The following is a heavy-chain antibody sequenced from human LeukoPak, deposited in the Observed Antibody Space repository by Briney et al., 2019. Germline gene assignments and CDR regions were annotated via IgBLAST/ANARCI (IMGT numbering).Heavy chain of an antibody. Sequence: SETLSLTCTVSTGAISGYYWSWIRQPPGKGLEWIGCIYYSGSTNYNPSLKSRVTISVDMSKNQFSLKLSSVTAADTAVYYCARAAAGTRFDPWGQGTLVTVSS. CDR2: IYYSGST. D-gene: IGHD6-13*01. J-gene: IGHJ5*02. CDR1: TGAISGYY. CDR3: ARAAAGTRFDP. V-gene: IGHV4-59*08.